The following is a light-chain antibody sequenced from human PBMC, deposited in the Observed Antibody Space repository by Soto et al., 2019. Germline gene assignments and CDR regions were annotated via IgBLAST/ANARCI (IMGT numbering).Light chain of an antibody. CDR2: GNN. J-gene: IGLJ3*02. CDR3: AAWDDSLSGV. CDR1: SSNIGNHY. V-gene: IGLV1-47*01. Sequence: QSVLTQPPSASGTPGQRVTISCSGSSSNIGNHYVSWYQQLPGMAPNLLIYGNNQRPSGVPDRFSGSKSGTSASLAISGLRSEDEADYYCAAWDDSLSGVFGGGTKLTVL.